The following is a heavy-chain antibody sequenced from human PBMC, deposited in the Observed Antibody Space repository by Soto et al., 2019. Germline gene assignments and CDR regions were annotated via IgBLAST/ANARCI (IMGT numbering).Heavy chain of an antibody. J-gene: IGHJ6*01. D-gene: IGHD2-2*02. V-gene: IGHV3-30-3*01. CDR3: AREGGAAAAIGLYYYGMDI. CDR1: GFTFNYYD. CDR2: ISFDGSRK. Sequence: QVQLVESGGGVVQPGRSLRLSCAASGFTFNYYDIQWVRQAPGKGLEWVAVISFDGSRKYYADSVRGRFTISRANSNNXXXXQIISLRGEDTAVYYCAREGGAAAAIGLYYYGMDIWGQGITVTVSS.